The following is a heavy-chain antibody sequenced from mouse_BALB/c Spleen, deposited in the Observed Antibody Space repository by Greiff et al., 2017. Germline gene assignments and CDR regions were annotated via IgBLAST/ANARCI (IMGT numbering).Heavy chain of an antibody. D-gene: IGHD3-2*02. CDR2: ISYSGST. CDR3: ARSGSGDYFDY. J-gene: IGHJ2*01. CDR1: GYSITSDYA. V-gene: IGHV3-2*02. Sequence: VQLKESGPGLVKPSQSLSLTCTVTGYSITSDYAWNWIRQFPGNKLEWMGYISYSGSTSYNPSLKSRISITRDTSKNQFFLQLNSVTTEDTATYYCARSGSGDYFDYWGQGTTLTVSS.